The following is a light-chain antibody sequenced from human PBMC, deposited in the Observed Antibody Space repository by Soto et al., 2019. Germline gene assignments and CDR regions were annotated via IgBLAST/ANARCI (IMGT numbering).Light chain of an antibody. CDR2: SNN. Sequence: QSVLTQPPSASGTPGQRVTISCSGSSCNIGSNTVNWYQQLPGTAPKLLIYSNNQRPSGVPDRFSGSKSGTSASLAISGLQSEDEADYYCAAWDDSLNGLYVFGTGTQLTVL. CDR1: SCNIGSNT. J-gene: IGLJ1*01. CDR3: AAWDDSLNGLYV. V-gene: IGLV1-44*01.